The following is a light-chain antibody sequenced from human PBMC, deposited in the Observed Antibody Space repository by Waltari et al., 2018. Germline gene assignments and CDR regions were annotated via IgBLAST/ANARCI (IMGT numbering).Light chain of an antibody. CDR2: GAS. V-gene: IGKV3-20*01. Sequence: EIVLTQSPGSLSSSPGERVTLSCRASQSVSRALAWYQQKPGQAPRLLIFGASNRATGIPDRFSGSGSETDFSLTISRLEPEDFAVYYCQHYVRLPATFGRGTK. J-gene: IGKJ1*01. CDR3: QHYVRLPAT. CDR1: QSVSRA.